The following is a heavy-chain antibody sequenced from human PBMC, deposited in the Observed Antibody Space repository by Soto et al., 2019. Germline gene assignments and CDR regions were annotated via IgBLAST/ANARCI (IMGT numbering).Heavy chain of an antibody. CDR3: ARGRAPLFDP. CDR2: INHSGST. Sequence: SETLSLTCAVYGGSFSGYYWSWIRQPPGKGLEWIGEINHSGSTNYNPSLKSRVTISVDTSKNRFSLKLSSVTAADTAVYYCARGRAPLFDPWGQGTLVTVSS. V-gene: IGHV4-34*01. J-gene: IGHJ5*02. CDR1: GGSFSGYY.